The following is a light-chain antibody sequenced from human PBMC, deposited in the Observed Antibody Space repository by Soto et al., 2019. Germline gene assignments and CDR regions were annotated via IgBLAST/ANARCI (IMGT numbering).Light chain of an antibody. V-gene: IGKV1-9*01. CDR2: AAS. CDR1: QDISSY. Sequence: DIQLTQSPSFLSASVGDRVTITCRTSQDISSYLAWYQQKPGKAPHLLISAASTLKSGVPSRFSGSGSGTEVTLTVSSQQPEDFATYYCQQLKSYPLSFGGGTKVEI. CDR3: QQLKSYPLS. J-gene: IGKJ4*01.